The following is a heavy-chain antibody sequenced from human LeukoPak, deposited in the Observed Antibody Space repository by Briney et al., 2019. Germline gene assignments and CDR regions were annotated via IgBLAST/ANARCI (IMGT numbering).Heavy chain of an antibody. J-gene: IGHJ4*02. CDR1: GFTFSNNW. CDR3: ARDWGYGLDC. V-gene: IGHV3-7*01. D-gene: IGHD3-16*01. Sequence: GGSLRLSCAGSGFTFSNNWMSWVRQAPGKGLGWVANIKQDGNEKYYVDSVKGRFTISRDNAINSLYLQMNSLRAEDTAVYYCARDWGYGLDCWGQGTLVTVSS. CDR2: IKQDGNEK.